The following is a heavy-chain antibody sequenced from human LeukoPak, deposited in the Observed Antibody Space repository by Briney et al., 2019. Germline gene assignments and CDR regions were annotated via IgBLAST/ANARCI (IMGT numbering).Heavy chain of an antibody. D-gene: IGHD2-15*01. V-gene: IGHV3-74*01. CDR1: GLAFSAYK. J-gene: IGHJ4*02. CDR2: ISTDGYST. Sequence: GGSMRLSCAASGLAFSAYKMHWVRQAPRKGLVWVSRISTDGYSTDYADFVQGRFTASRDNTKNTWSLEMNSLRAEDTAVYYCVVGGSPGYWGQGTLVTVSS. CDR3: VVGGSPGY.